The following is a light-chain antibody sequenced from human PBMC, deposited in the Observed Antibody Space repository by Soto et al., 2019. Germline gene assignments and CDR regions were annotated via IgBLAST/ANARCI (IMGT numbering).Light chain of an antibody. Sequence: QAVLTQPPSVSAAPGQKVTISCSGSNSNIGNNYVSWYQQLPGTAPKLLIYDNNSRPSGIPDRFSGSKSGASATLDITGLQTGDEADYYCGTWDSSLSAVVFGGGTKVTVL. J-gene: IGLJ3*02. V-gene: IGLV1-51*01. CDR1: NSNIGNNY. CDR2: DNN. CDR3: GTWDSSLSAVV.